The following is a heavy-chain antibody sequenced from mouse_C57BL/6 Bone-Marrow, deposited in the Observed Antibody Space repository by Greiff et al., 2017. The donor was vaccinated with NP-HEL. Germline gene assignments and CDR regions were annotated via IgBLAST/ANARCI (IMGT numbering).Heavy chain of an antibody. CDR1: GYTFTSYW. V-gene: IGHV1-52*01. D-gene: IGHD2-3*01. CDR3: ARLDGYTWFAY. J-gene: IGHJ3*01. CDR2: IDPSDSET. Sequence: VQLQQPGAELVRSGSSVKLSCKASGYTFTSYWMHWVKQRPIQGLEWIGNIDPSDSETHYNQKFKDKATLTVDKSSSTAYMQLSSLTSEDSAVYYCARLDGYTWFAYWGQGTLVTVSA.